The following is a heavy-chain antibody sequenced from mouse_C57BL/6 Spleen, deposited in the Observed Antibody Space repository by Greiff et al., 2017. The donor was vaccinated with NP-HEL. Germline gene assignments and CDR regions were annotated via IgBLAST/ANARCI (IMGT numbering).Heavy chain of an antibody. D-gene: IGHD1-1*01. CDR1: GYTFTDYH. CDR2: INPNNGGT. J-gene: IGHJ4*01. V-gene: IGHV1-22*01. CDR3: ARDHYGSNYAMDY. Sequence: EVKLMESGPELVKPGASVKMSCKASGYTFTDYHMHWVKQSHGKSLEWIGYINPNNGGTSYNQKFKGKATLTVNKSSSTAYMELRSLTSEDSAVYYCARDHYGSNYAMDYWGQGTSVTVSS.